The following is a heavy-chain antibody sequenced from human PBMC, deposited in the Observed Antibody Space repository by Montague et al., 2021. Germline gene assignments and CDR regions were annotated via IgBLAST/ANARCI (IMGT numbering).Heavy chain of an antibody. CDR3: ARYTYYYCDY. D-gene: IGHD1-26*01. Sequence: SLRLSCAASGFTFSTSWMSWFRQAPGKGLEWVAHIRDDGGATYHVDSVKGRFTISRDNAKNSLYLQMSSLRAEDTAVYYCARYTYYYCDYWGQGTLVTVSS. CDR2: IRDDGGAT. J-gene: IGHJ4*02. CDR1: GFTFSTSW. V-gene: IGHV3-7*05.